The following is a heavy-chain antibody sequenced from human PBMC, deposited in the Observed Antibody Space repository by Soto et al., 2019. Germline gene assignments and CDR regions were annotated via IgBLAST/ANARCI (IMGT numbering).Heavy chain of an antibody. D-gene: IGHD2-21*02. V-gene: IGHV3-23*01. CDR3: ARDSTEVTAFDY. CDR1: GFTFSSYA. Sequence: GGSLRLSCAASGFTFSSYAMSWVRQAPGKGLEWVSAISGSGGSTYYADSVKGRFTISRDNSKNTLYLQMNSLRAEDTAVYYCARDSTEVTAFDYWGQGTLVTVSS. CDR2: ISGSGGST. J-gene: IGHJ4*02.